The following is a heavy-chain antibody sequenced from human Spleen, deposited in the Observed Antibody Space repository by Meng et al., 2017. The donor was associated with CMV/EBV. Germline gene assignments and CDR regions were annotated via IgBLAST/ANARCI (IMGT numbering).Heavy chain of an antibody. CDR2: IYSGGSST. V-gene: IGHV3-23*03. J-gene: IGHJ4*02. CDR1: GFTFSSYA. Sequence: GGSLRLSCAASGFTFSSYAMSWVRQAPGKGLEWVSVIYSGGSSTYYADSVKGRFTISRDNSKSTLYLQMNSLRAEDTAVYYCAKGDWSGTDPYYFDYWGQGTLVTVSS. D-gene: IGHD3-3*01. CDR3: AKGDWSGTDPYYFDY.